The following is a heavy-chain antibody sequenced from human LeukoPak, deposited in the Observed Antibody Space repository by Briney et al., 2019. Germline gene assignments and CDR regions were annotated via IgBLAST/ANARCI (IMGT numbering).Heavy chain of an antibody. CDR3: ASRTVVVPAAYYYYYMAV. CDR1: VGILLKYV. D-gene: IGHD2-2*01. J-gene: IGHJ6*03. CDR2: IIPIFGTA. V-gene: IGHV1-69*13. Sequence: SAVQDSCKGCVGILLKYVLSGVGQAPGRERDWMGGIIPIFGTANYAQKFQGRVTITADESTSTAYMELSSLRSEDTAVYYCASRTVVVPAAYYYYYMAVSGKGTTVTVSS.